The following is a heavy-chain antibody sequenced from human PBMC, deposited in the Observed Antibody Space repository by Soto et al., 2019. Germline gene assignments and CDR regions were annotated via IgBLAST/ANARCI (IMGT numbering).Heavy chain of an antibody. CDR3: ARGDIVATIHYFDY. V-gene: IGHV4-59*01. J-gene: IGHJ4*02. D-gene: IGHD5-12*01. CDR1: GGSISSYY. Sequence: QVQLQESGPGLVKPSETLSLTCTVSGGSISSYYWSWIRQPPGKGLEWIGYIYYSGSTNYNPSLKSRVTISVDTSKNQFSLKLSSVTAADTAVYYCARGDIVATIHYFDYWGQGTLVTVSS. CDR2: IYYSGST.